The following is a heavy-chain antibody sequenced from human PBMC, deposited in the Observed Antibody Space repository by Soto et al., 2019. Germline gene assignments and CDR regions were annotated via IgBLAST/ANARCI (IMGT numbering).Heavy chain of an antibody. CDR2: IIPIFGTA. CDR1: GVTFSSYA. V-gene: IGHV1-69*06. D-gene: IGHD3-9*01. Sequence: AVKVSCKACGVTFSSYAISWVRQAPGQGLEWMGGIIPIFGTANYAQKFQGRVTITADKSTSTAYMELSSLRSEDTAVYYCARDLMYYDILTGYHRVNYGMDVWGQGTTVTVSS. CDR3: ARDLMYYDILTGYHRVNYGMDV. J-gene: IGHJ6*02.